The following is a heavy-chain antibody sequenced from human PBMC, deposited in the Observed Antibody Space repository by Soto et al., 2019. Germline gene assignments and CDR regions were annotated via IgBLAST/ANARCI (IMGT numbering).Heavy chain of an antibody. CDR2: ISYDGSNK. CDR1: RFTFSSYG. J-gene: IGHJ6*02. D-gene: IGHD6-19*01. CDR3: AKNTADLAGLYYYYGMDV. Sequence: GGSLRLSRAASRFTFSSYGMHWVRQAPGKGLEWVAVISYDGSNKYYADSVKGRFTISRDNSKNTLYLQMNSLRAEDTAVYYCAKNTADLAGLYYYYGMDVWGQGTTVTVSS. V-gene: IGHV3-30*18.